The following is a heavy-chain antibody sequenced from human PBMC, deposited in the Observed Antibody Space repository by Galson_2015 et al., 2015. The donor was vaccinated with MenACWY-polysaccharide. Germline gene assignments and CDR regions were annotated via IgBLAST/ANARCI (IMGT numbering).Heavy chain of an antibody. CDR1: GESFSNYY. V-gene: IGHV4-34*01. CDR3: ARPGYCSSTICTGHMDF. D-gene: IGHD2-2*01. Sequence: ETLSLTCAVYGESFSNYYWHWIRQAPGTGLEWIGEIDFRGRTRYNPSLKSRVTISVDTSKNQFSLHVRSVTAADTAVYFCARPGYCSSTICTGHMDFWGQGTTVTVSS. J-gene: IGHJ6*02. CDR2: IDFRGRT.